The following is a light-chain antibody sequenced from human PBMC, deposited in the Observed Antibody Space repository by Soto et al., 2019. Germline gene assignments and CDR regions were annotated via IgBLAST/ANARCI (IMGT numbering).Light chain of an antibody. J-gene: IGKJ1*01. CDR3: QQYHNSPRK. V-gene: IGKV3-20*01. CDR2: DTS. CDR1: QSVGGSS. Sequence: ETLLTQSPGTLSLSPGERATLSCRASQSVGGSSLAWYQQRPGQAPRLLIYDTSNRATGIPDRFSGSGSGTDFPVTVSGLEPEAFDASSCQQYHNSPRKFGQGTKV.